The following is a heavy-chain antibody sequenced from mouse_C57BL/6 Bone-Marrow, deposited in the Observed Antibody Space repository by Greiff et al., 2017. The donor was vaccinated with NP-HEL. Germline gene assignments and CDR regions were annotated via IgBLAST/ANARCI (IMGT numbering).Heavy chain of an antibody. CDR1: GYAFSSSW. V-gene: IGHV1-82*01. Sequence: VQLQQSGPELVKPGASVKISCKASGYAFSSSWMNWVKQRPGKGLEWIGRIYPGDGGTNYNGKFKGKATLTADKSSSTAYMQLSSLTSEDSAVYFCARGGIYYGYDEWFAYWGQGTLVTVSA. CDR2: IYPGDGGT. CDR3: ARGGIYYGYDEWFAY. J-gene: IGHJ3*01. D-gene: IGHD2-2*01.